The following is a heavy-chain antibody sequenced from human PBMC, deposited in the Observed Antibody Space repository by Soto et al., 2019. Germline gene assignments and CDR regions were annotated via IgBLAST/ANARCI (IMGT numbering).Heavy chain of an antibody. CDR3: AREGNPTDIVVVVAATRAFDY. Sequence: GASVKVSCKASGYTFTSYYMHWVRQAPGQGLEWMGIINPSGGSTSYAQKFQGRVTMTRDTSTSTVYMELSSLRSEDTAVYYCAREGNPTDIVVVVAATRAFDYWGQGTLVTVSS. D-gene: IGHD2-15*01. J-gene: IGHJ4*02. CDR2: INPSGGST. V-gene: IGHV1-46*01. CDR1: GYTFTSYY.